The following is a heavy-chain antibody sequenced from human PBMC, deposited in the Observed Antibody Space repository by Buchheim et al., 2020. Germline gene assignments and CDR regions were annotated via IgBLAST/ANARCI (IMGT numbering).Heavy chain of an antibody. CDR2: ISGSGGST. V-gene: IGHV3-23*01. D-gene: IGHD3-22*01. Sequence: EVQLLESGGGLVQPGGSLRLSCAASGFTFSSYAMSWVRQAPGKGLEWVSAISGSGGSTYTADSVKGRFTISRDNSKKQPDLQMNSLRAEDTAVYYCAKRGSSGYSLYWYFDLWGRGTL. CDR1: GFTFSSYA. CDR3: AKRGSSGYSLYWYFDL. J-gene: IGHJ2*01.